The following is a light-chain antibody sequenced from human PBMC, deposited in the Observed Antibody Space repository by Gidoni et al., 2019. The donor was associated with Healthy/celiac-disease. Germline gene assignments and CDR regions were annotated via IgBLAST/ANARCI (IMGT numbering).Light chain of an antibody. CDR2: DAS. CDR1: QSVSSY. J-gene: IGKJ2*03. CDR3: QQRSNWPPWYS. Sequence: EIVLTQSPATLSLSPGERATLSCRASQSVSSYLAWYQQKPGQAPRLLIYDASNRATGILARFSGSGSGTDFTLTISSLEPEDFAVYYCQQRSNWPPWYSFGQXTKLEIK. V-gene: IGKV3-11*01.